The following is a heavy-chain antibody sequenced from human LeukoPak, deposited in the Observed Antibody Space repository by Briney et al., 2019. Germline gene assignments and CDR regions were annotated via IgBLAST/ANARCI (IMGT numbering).Heavy chain of an antibody. CDR3: ARAKAYDYVWGSYRPFAI. D-gene: IGHD3-16*02. J-gene: IGHJ4*02. Sequence: GGSLRLSCAASGFTVSSNYMSWVRQAPGKGLEWVSVIYSGGSTYYADSVKGRFTISRDNSKNTLYLQMNSLRAEDTAVYYCARAKAYDYVWGSYRPFAIWGQGTLVTVSS. CDR1: GFTVSSNY. V-gene: IGHV3-53*01. CDR2: IYSGGST.